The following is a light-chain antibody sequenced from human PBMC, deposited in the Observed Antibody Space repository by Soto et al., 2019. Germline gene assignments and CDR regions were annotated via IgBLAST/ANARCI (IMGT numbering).Light chain of an antibody. Sequence: EIVLTQSPGTLSLSPGARGPLSCRASQNLGTLYLAWFQQKSGQAPRLLIYSASRRATGIPDRFTGSGSGTEFTLTISSLQPDDFATYYCQHYNSYSEAFGQGTKVDIK. J-gene: IGKJ1*01. V-gene: IGKV3-20*01. CDR3: QHYNSYSEA. CDR2: SAS. CDR1: QNLGTLY.